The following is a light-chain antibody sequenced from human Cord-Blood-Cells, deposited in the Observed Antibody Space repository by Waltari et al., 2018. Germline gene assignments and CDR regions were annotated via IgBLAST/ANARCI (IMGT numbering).Light chain of an antibody. CDR2: GAS. CDR1: QSVSSSY. CDR3: QQYGSSPRT. V-gene: IGKV3-20*01. J-gene: IGKJ2*01. Sequence: EIVLTQSPGTLSLSPGERATLSCRTSQSVSSSYLAWYQQKPGQAPRLLIYGASSRATGIPDRFSCSGSGTDCTLTISRLEPEDFAVYYCQQYGSSPRTFGQGTKLEIK.